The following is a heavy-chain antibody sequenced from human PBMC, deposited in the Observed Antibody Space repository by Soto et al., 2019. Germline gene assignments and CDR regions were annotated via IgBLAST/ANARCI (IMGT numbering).Heavy chain of an antibody. CDR3: ARYSSSWSKYLQY. Sequence: SETMSVTCAVSGGSISSSNWWSWVHKPPGKGLEWIGEIYHSGSTNYNPSLKSRVTFSLDPSKNQSSLKLNSVIAADTAVYYCARYSSSWSKYLQYWGRGTLVTVSS. CDR1: GGSISSSNW. D-gene: IGHD6-13*01. J-gene: IGHJ1*01. V-gene: IGHV4-4*02. CDR2: IYHSGST.